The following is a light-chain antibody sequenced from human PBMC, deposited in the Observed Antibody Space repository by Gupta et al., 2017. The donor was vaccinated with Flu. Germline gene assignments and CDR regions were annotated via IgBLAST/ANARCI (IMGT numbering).Light chain of an antibody. J-gene: IGLJ1*01. CDR2: NED. CDR1: NIGSKA. Sequence: SYVLTQPPSVSVAPGQTARITCGGNNIGSKAVHWYQQKPPQAPALVVDNEDDRPSGVPERFSGSNSWDAATLIISWVEAGDEADYYWQVWDSSSDHRDVIGPGTKVTVI. V-gene: IGLV3-21*02. CDR3: QVWDSSSDHRDV.